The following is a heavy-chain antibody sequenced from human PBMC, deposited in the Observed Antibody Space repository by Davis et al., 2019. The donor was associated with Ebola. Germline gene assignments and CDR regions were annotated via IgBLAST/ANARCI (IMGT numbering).Heavy chain of an antibody. J-gene: IGHJ6*02. D-gene: IGHD3-10*01. CDR3: ARPMVRGAYYYYYGMDV. Sequence: ASVKVSCKASGYTFTNYGITWVRQAPGQGLEWMGWINTNTGNPTYAQGFTGRFVFSLDTSVSTAYLQISSLKAEDTAVYYCARPMVRGAYYYYYGMDVWGQGTTVTVSS. CDR1: GYTFTNYG. CDR2: INTNTGNP. V-gene: IGHV7-4-1*02.